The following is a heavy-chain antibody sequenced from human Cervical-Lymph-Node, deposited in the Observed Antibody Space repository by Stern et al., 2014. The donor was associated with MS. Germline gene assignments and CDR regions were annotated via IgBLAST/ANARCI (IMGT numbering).Heavy chain of an antibody. CDR2: ITSGSAYL. D-gene: IGHD5-24*01. Sequence: VQLVQSGGDLVKPGGSLRLSCEASGFTFSYYDMNWVRQAPGKGLEWVSSITSGSAYLYYADSVKGRFTISRDNAKNSLYLQMNSLRAEDTAVYYCARQDGYNLDYGGRGTLVTVAS. V-gene: IGHV3-21*01. CDR3: ARQDGYNLDY. CDR1: GFTFSYYD. J-gene: IGHJ4*02.